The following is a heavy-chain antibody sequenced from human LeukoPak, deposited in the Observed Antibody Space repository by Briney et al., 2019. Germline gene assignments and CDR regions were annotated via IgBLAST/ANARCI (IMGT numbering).Heavy chain of an antibody. CDR3: ARGLVPAAMADAFDI. D-gene: IGHD2-2*01. V-gene: IGHV1-18*01. Sequence: ASVKVSCKASGYTFTSYGISWVRQAPGQGLEWMGWISAYNGNTKYAQKFQGRVTMTTDTSTSTAYMELSSLRSEDTAVYYCARGLVPAAMADAFDIWGQGTMVTVSS. J-gene: IGHJ3*02. CDR2: ISAYNGNT. CDR1: GYTFTSYG.